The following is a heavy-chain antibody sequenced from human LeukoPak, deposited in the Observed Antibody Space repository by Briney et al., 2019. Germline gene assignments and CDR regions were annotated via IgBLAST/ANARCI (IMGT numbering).Heavy chain of an antibody. D-gene: IGHD3-22*01. CDR1: GYTFTSYG. Sequence: GASVKVSCKSAGYTFTSYGISWGRQAPGQGLELMGWISAYNGNTHSAQKLQGRVTMTTDTSTSTAYLAMRSLRSDDTVVYYCARGFPPRRQYDSSGYYSYYFDYWGQGTLVTVSS. CDR2: ISAYNGNT. V-gene: IGHV1-18*01. CDR3: ARGFPPRRQYDSSGYYSYYFDY. J-gene: IGHJ4*02.